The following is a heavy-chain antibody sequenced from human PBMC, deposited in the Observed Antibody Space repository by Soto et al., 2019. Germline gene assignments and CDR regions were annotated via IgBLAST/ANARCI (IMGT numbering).Heavy chain of an antibody. D-gene: IGHD2-2*01. CDR2: MNPNSGNT. CDR3: ARLGPAAVYYYYYYIYV. Sequence: QVQLVQSGAEVKKPRASVKVSCKASGYTFTSYDINWVRQATGQGLEWMGWMNPNSGNTGYAQKFQGRVTMTRNTSISTAYMELSSLRSEDTAVYYCARLGPAAVYYYYYYIYVWGKGTTVTVSS. V-gene: IGHV1-8*01. J-gene: IGHJ6*03. CDR1: GYTFTSYD.